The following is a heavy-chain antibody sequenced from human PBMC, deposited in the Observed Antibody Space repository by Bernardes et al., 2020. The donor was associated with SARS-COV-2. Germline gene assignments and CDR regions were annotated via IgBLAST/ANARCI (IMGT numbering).Heavy chain of an antibody. J-gene: IGHJ4*02. Sequence: LSLTCTVSGGSISSYYWSWIRQPPGKGLEWIGSIYYSGSTYYNPSLKSRVTISVDTSKNQFSLKLSSVTAADTAVYYCARQDVWFGELLHFDYWGQGTLVTVSS. D-gene: IGHD3-10*01. CDR2: IYYSGST. CDR3: ARQDVWFGELLHFDY. CDR1: GGSISSYY. V-gene: IGHV4-59*05.